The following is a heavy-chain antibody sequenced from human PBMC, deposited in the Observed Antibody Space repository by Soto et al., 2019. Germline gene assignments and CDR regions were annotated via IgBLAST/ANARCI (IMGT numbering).Heavy chain of an antibody. CDR1: GFTFSSYW. Sequence: EVQLVESGGGLVQPGGSLRLSCAASGFTFSSYWMSWVRQAPGKGLEWVANIKQDGSEKYYVDSVKGRFTISRDNAKNSLYLQMTSLRAEDTAVYYCARTGYSYGSEDFDYWGQGTLVTVSS. D-gene: IGHD5-18*01. CDR2: IKQDGSEK. J-gene: IGHJ4*02. V-gene: IGHV3-7*03. CDR3: ARTGYSYGSEDFDY.